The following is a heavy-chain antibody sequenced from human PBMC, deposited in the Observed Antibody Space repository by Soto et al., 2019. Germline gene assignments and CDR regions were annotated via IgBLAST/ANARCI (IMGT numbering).Heavy chain of an antibody. V-gene: IGHV4-39*01. D-gene: IGHD2-2*01. CDR3: GRCPDWFDS. J-gene: IGHJ5*01. Sequence: SVILSHNCAVAGGSIGRCCWYRGRKRQPPGKGREWIGSYYRRGSTYSNSSRTSRVTISVDTSKNQFSLKLNAVTAAFSAGYYDGRCPDWFDSGGQGTLVTVSS. CDR1: GGSIGRCCWY. CDR2: YYRRGST.